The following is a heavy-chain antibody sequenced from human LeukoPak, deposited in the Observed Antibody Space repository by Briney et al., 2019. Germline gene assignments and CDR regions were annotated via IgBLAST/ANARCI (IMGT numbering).Heavy chain of an antibody. V-gene: IGHV3-73*01. CDR1: GFLFYNYA. CDR3: ATILTGSEFDY. CDR2: IRSKGKRYAT. J-gene: IGHJ4*02. Sequence: GGSLRLSCAASGFLFYNYAMHWVRQAAGKGLEWVGLIRSKGKRYATAYGASVKGRFTISRDDSRKTAYLQMNSLKTEDTAVYFCATILTGSEFDYWGQGTLVTVSS. D-gene: IGHD3-9*01.